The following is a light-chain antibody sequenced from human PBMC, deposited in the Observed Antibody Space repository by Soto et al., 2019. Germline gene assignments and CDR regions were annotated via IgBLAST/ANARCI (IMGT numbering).Light chain of an antibody. Sequence: DMQMRRARSTLSSWWGDKHTITCRASQSISVWLAWYQQKAGKAPNLLIYKASRLESGVPSRFSGTGSEPEFTLVCSGLKPGDSATHSCQQYNSYSPAFGQGTKVDIK. CDR1: QSISVW. V-gene: IGKV1-5*03. J-gene: IGKJ1*01. CDR3: QQYNSYSPA. CDR2: KAS.